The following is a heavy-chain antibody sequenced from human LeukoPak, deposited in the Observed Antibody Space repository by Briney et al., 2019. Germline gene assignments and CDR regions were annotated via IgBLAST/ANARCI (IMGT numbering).Heavy chain of an antibody. D-gene: IGHD3-10*02. J-gene: IGHJ6*04. CDR1: GFTFSTYG. CDR2: ISSSGDTT. CDR3: AELGITMIGGV. V-gene: IGHV3-23*01. Sequence: PGGTLRLSCAASGFTFSTYGMSWVRQAPGKGLEWVSRISSSGDTTNYADSVKGRFTISRDNAKNTLYLQMNSLRAEDTAVYYCAELGITMIGGVWGKGTTVTISS.